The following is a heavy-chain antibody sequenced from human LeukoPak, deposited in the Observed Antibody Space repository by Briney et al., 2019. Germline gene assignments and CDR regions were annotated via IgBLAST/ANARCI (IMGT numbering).Heavy chain of an antibody. V-gene: IGHV4-4*02. CDR2: IYHSGST. CDR3: ARYSGHEFDY. Sequence: SETLSLTCAVSGDSISSSNWGSWVRQPPGQGLGWIGEIYHSGSTNYHPSLKSRLTISVDKSKNQFSLKLSSLTAADTAVYYCARYSGHEFDYWGQGTLVTVSS. D-gene: IGHD2-21*01. CDR1: GDSISSSNW. J-gene: IGHJ4*02.